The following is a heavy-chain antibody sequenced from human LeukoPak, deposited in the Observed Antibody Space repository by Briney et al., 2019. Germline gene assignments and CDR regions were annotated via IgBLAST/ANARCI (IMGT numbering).Heavy chain of an antibody. CDR1: GYSSPNYW. Sequence: GESLKISCTGSGYSSPNYWIGWVRQMPGESLEGMGIIFPGDSDANYCPSLQGHVTISTDASITTAYLQWSSLKASDTAIYYCARHDAASSGFNYWGQGTLVTVSS. D-gene: IGHD6-19*01. J-gene: IGHJ4*02. CDR3: ARHDAASSGFNY. CDR2: IFPGDSDA. V-gene: IGHV5-51*01.